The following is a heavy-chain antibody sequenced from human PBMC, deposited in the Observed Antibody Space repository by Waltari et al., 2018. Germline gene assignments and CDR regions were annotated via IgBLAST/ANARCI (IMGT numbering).Heavy chain of an antibody. J-gene: IGHJ4*02. D-gene: IGHD1-26*01. CDR1: GLPFVDYT. CDR3: AKTKGVGAYYYFDY. CDR2: INWNGRST. V-gene: IGHV3-43*01. Sequence: EVQLVESGGVVVPSGGSLRLYCAASGLPFVDYTMHWVRQAPGKGLEWVSLINWNGRSTYYADSVRGRFTVSRDNTKNVLYLQMNTLRPEDTALYYCAKTKGVGAYYYFDYWGQGTLVSVSS.